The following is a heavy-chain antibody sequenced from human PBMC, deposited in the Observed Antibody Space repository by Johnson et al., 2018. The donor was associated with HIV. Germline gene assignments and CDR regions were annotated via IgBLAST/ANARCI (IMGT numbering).Heavy chain of an antibody. CDR2: IWYDGSNK. V-gene: IGHV3-33*06. Sequence: QVQLVESGGGVVQPGRSLRLSCAAAGFIFSSYGMHWVRQAPGKGLEWVAAIWYDGSNKYYADSVKGRFTISRDNSKNTLYLQMNSLRADDTAVYYCAKDLRVFDWFNAYDAFDIWGKGTMVTVSS. D-gene: IGHD3-9*01. J-gene: IGHJ3*02. CDR1: GFIFSSYG. CDR3: AKDLRVFDWFNAYDAFDI.